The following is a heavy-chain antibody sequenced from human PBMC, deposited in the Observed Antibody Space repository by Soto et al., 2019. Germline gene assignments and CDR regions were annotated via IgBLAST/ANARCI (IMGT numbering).Heavy chain of an antibody. J-gene: IGHJ5*02. CDR3: ARGRFGELFNWFDP. Sequence: GASVKVSCKASGGTFSSYTISWVRQAPGQGLEWMGRIIPILGIANYAQKFQGRVTITADKSTSTAYMELSSLRSEDTAVYYCARGRFGELFNWFDPWGQGTLVTVSS. V-gene: IGHV1-69*02. CDR2: IIPILGIA. CDR1: GGTFSSYT. D-gene: IGHD3-10*01.